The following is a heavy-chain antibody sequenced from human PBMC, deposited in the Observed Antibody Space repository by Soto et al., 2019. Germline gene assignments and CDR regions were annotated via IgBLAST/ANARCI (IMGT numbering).Heavy chain of an antibody. D-gene: IGHD2-2*02. Sequence: QVQLQESGPGLVKPSETLSLTCTVSGGSVSSGSYYWSWIRQPPGKGLEWIGYIYYSGSTNYNPSLKSRVTISVATSKNQFSLKLSSVTAADPAVYYCARSYGDCSSTSCYKYYYGMDVWGQGTTVTVYS. V-gene: IGHV4-61*01. CDR1: GGSVSSGSYY. CDR3: ARSYGDCSSTSCYKYYYGMDV. CDR2: IYYSGST. J-gene: IGHJ6*02.